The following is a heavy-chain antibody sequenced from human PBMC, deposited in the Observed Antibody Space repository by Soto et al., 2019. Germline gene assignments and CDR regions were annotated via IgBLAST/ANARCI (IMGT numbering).Heavy chain of an antibody. Sequence: SVKVSCKASGGTFSSYAISWVRQAPGQGLEWMGGIIPIFGTANYAQKFQGRVTITADESTSTAYMELSSLRSEDTAVYYCARGNGWAPSQYYYYGMDVWAQGTTVTVSS. J-gene: IGHJ6*02. V-gene: IGHV1-69*13. CDR1: GGTFSSYA. CDR2: IIPIFGTA. D-gene: IGHD1-26*01. CDR3: ARGNGWAPSQYYYYGMDV.